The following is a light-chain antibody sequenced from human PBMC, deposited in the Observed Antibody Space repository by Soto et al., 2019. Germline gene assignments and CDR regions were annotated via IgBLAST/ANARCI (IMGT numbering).Light chain of an antibody. CDR3: QQYDGLPLT. CDR2: DAS. CDR1: QDISDF. J-gene: IGKJ4*01. Sequence: DILMTQSPSSLSASIGDRVTITCQASQDISDFLNWYQERPGKAPQLQIYDASKLETGVLSRFSESGSGTDFTFTISSLQPEDVATYYCQQYDGLPLTFGGGTKVDI. V-gene: IGKV1-33*01.